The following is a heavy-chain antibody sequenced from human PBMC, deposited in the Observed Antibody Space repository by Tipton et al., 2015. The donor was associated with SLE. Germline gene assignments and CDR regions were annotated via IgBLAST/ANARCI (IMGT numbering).Heavy chain of an antibody. CDR2: LNRSGRT. CDR3: ARQHSDEVWASYRYNAF. Sequence: TLSLTCAVYGGSLSGDSWSWVRQPPGKGLEWIGELNRSGRTNYNPSLKSRVDISVDTSKNHPFLSLSSVTAADPAVYYCARQHSDEVWASYRYNAFWGQPPLVTLSS. D-gene: IGHD3-16*02. CDR1: GGSLSGDS. J-gene: IGHJ4*02. V-gene: IGHV4-34*01.